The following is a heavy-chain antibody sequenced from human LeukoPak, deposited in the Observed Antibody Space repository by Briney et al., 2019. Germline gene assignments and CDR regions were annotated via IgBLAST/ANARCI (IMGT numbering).Heavy chain of an antibody. CDR3: ARVPYYDFQADAFDI. CDR2: TYYRSKWYN. CDR1: GDSVSANGAA. D-gene: IGHD3-3*01. Sequence: SQTLSLTCAISGDSVSANGAAWNWIRQSPSRGLEWLGRTYYRSKWYNDYAVSVKSRITINPDTSKNQFSLQLNSVTPEDTAVYYCARVPYYDFQADAFDIWAKGQWSPSLQ. V-gene: IGHV6-1*01. J-gene: IGHJ3*02.